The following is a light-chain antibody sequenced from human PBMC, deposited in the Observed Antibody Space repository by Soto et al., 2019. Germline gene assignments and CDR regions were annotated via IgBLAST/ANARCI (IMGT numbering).Light chain of an antibody. CDR1: SSDVGGYNY. CDR2: EVS. J-gene: IGLJ2*01. CDR3: SSYAGSNNLV. Sequence: QSALTQPPSASGSPGQSXTISCTGTSSDVGGYNYVSWYQQHPGKAPKLMIYEVSKRPSGVPDRFSGSKSGNTASLTVSGLQAEDEADYYCSSYAGSNNLVFGGGTKLTVL. V-gene: IGLV2-8*01.